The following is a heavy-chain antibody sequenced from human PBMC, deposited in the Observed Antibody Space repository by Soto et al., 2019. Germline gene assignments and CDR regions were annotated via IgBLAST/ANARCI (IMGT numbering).Heavy chain of an antibody. D-gene: IGHD5-12*01. Sequence: TSETLSLTCTVSGGSIRSGDYYWSWIRQPPGKGLEWIGYIYYSGSTYYNPSLKSRVTISVDTSKNQFSLKLSSVTAADTAVYYCARERGGSGYGPVYFDYWGQGTLVTVSS. V-gene: IGHV4-30-4*01. J-gene: IGHJ4*02. CDR1: GGSIRSGDYY. CDR2: IYYSGST. CDR3: ARERGGSGYGPVYFDY.